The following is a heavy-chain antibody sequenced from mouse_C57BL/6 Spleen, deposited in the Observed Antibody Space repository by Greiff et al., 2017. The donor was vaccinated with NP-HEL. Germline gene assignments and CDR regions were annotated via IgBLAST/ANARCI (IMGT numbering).Heavy chain of an antibody. D-gene: IGHD2-4*01. CDR1: GFTFTDYY. J-gene: IGHJ3*01. CDR2: IRNKANGYTT. CDR3: ARDEGLRAWFAY. Sequence: EVMLVESGGGLVQPGGSLSLSCAASGFTFTDYYMSWVRQPPGKALEWLGFIRNKANGYTTEYSASVKGRFTISRDNSQSILYLQINALRAEDSATYYCARDEGLRAWFAYWGQGTLVTVSA. V-gene: IGHV7-3*01.